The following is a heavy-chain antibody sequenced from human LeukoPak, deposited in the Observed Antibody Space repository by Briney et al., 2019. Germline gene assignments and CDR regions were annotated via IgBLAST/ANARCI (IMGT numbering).Heavy chain of an antibody. D-gene: IGHD3-10*01. Sequence: PSETLSLTCAVSGGSISSSNWWSWVRQPPGKGLEWIGEIYHSGSTNYNPSLKSRVTISVDKSKNQFSLKLSSVTAADTAVYYCASSNYGSGSYYNWFDPWGQGTLVTVSS. CDR2: IYHSGST. V-gene: IGHV4-4*02. CDR1: GGSISSSNW. J-gene: IGHJ5*02. CDR3: ASSNYGSGSYYNWFDP.